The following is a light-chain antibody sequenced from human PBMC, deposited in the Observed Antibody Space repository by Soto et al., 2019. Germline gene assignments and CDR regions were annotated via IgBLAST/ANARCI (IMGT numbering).Light chain of an antibody. CDR3: EAWDDSLRGVV. Sequence: QSVLTQPPSASGTPGQRVTISCSGSSSNIGSNYVYWYQQLPGTVPQLLIYRNSERPSGVPDRFSGSKSGTSASLAISGLRSEDEADYYCEAWDDSLRGVVFGGGTKLTVL. CDR1: SSNIGSNY. CDR2: RNS. V-gene: IGLV1-47*01. J-gene: IGLJ2*01.